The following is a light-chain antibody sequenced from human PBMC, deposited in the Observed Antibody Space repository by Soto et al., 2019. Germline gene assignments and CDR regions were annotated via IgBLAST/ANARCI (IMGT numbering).Light chain of an antibody. CDR3: GTWDSSLSVVV. CDR1: SSNIGNNY. Sequence: QSVLTQPPSVSAAPGQRVTISCSGTSSNIGNNYVSWYQQLPGTAPKLLIYDSNQRPVGIPDRFSGSKSGTSATLGITGLQTGDEADYYCGTWDSSLSVVVFGGGTKLTVL. CDR2: DSN. J-gene: IGLJ2*01. V-gene: IGLV1-51*01.